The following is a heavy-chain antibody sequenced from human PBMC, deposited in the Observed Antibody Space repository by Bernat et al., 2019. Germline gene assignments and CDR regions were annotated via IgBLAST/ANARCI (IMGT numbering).Heavy chain of an antibody. CDR3: ARDWHE. Sequence: EVQLVESGGGLVQPGGSLRLSCAASGFTVRTNDMAWVRQAPGKGLEWVSVLYSGDKTFYADSVKGRFTISRDNSKSTLYLQMNSLRAEDTAVYYCARDWHERGQGTLVTVSS. CDR1: GFTVRTND. J-gene: IGHJ4*02. CDR2: LYSGDKT. V-gene: IGHV3-66*01.